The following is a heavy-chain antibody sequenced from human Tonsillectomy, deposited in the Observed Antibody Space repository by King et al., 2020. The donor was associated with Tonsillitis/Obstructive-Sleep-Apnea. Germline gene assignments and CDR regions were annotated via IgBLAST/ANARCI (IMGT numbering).Heavy chain of an antibody. CDR1: GFTVSSNY. V-gene: IGHV3-53*01. CDR2: LYSDGST. Sequence: VQLVESGGGLIQPGGSLRLSCAASGFTVSSNYMSWVRQAPGKGLDWVSVLYSDGSTYYADSLKGRFTISRDNSKNTLYLQMNSLRAEDTAVYYCGAFIISGSTKGAFDIWGQGTMVTVSS. J-gene: IGHJ3*02. D-gene: IGHD1-20*01. CDR3: GAFIISGSTKGAFDI.